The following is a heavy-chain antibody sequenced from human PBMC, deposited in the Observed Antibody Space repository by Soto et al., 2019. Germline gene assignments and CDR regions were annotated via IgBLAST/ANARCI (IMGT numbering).Heavy chain of an antibody. J-gene: IGHJ4*02. V-gene: IGHV3-33*01. CDR2: IWYDGSNK. CDR3: ATTSDYYDSSGYRY. CDR1: GFTFSSYG. D-gene: IGHD3-22*01. Sequence: SVRLSCAASGFTFSSYGMHWVRQAEGKGLEWVAVIWYDGSNKYYADAVKGRFTISRDNSKNTLYLQMNSLRAEDTAVYYCATTSDYYDSSGYRYWGQGTPVTVSS.